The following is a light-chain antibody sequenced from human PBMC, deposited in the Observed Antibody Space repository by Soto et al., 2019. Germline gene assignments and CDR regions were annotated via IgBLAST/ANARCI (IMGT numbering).Light chain of an antibody. CDR1: QSVSSDF. Sequence: EIVLTQSPGTLSLSPGERATLSCRASQSVSSDFLAWYQRKPGQAPRLLIYGASTRATGIPDRFSGSGSGTDFTLTISRLEPEDFAVYYCQQYGSSPWTFGQGSMV. CDR3: QQYGSSPWT. CDR2: GAS. J-gene: IGKJ1*01. V-gene: IGKV3-20*01.